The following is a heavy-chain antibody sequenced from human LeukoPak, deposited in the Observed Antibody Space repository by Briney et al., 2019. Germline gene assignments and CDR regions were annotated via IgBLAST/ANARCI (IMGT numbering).Heavy chain of an antibody. CDR2: INWNGGST. CDR3: AREIGITMVRGGYYYMDV. V-gene: IGHV3-20*04. J-gene: IGHJ6*03. CDR1: GFTFDDYG. D-gene: IGHD3-10*01. Sequence: GGSLRLSCAASGFTFDDYGMSWVRQAPGKGLEWVSGINWNGGSTGYADSVKGRFTISRDNAKNSLYLQMNSLRAEDTALYYCAREIGITMVRGGYYYMDVWGKGTPVIVSS.